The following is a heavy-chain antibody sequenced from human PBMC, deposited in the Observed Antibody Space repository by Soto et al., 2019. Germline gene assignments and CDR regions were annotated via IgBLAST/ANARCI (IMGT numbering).Heavy chain of an antibody. CDR2: IYYSGST. CDR3: ASYTVTQTESDY. Sequence: YWIGWVRQMPGKGLEWMGIIYYSGSTYYNPSLKSRVTISVDTSKNQFSLKLSSVTAADTAVYYCASYTVTQTESDYWGQGTLVTVSS. CDR1: Y. J-gene: IGHJ4*02. V-gene: IGHV4-30-4*08. D-gene: IGHD4-17*01.